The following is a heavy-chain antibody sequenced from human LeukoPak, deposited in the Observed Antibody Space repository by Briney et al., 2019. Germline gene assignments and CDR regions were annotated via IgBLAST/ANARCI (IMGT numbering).Heavy chain of an antibody. CDR1: GFTASGNY. CDR3: AKDSDYFPFDY. D-gene: IGHD2/OR15-2a*01. CDR2: ISGSGGST. V-gene: IGHV3-23*01. Sequence: GSLRLSCAASGFTASGNYMSWVRQAPGKGLEWVSAISGSGGSTYYADSVKGRFTISRDNSKNTLYLQMNSLRAEDTAVYYCAKDSDYFPFDYWGQGTLVTVSS. J-gene: IGHJ4*02.